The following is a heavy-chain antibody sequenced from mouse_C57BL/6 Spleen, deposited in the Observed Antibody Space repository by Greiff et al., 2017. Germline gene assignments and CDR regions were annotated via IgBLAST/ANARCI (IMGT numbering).Heavy chain of an antibody. CDR3: ASTVPFAY. D-gene: IGHD4-1*02. J-gene: IGHJ3*01. Sequence: QVQLQQSGAELVRPGASVKLSCKASGYTFTDYYINWVKQRPGQGLEWIARIYPGSGNTYYNEKFKGKATLTAEKSSSTAYMQLSSLTSEDSAVYFCASTVPFAYWGQGTLVTVSA. CDR2: IYPGSGNT. CDR1: GYTFTDYY. V-gene: IGHV1-76*01.